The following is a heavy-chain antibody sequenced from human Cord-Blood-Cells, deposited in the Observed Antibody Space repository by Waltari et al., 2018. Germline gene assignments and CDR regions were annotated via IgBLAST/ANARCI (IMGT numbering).Heavy chain of an antibody. V-gene: IGHV1-69*01. D-gene: IGHD2-21*02. Sequence: QVQLVQSGAEVKKPGSSVKVSCKASGGTFSSYAISWVRQAPGQGLEWMGGTIPIFGTANYAQKFLGRVTITADESTSTAYMELSSLRSEDTAVYYCARECGGDCYYYYYYGMDVWGQGTTVTVSS. CDR1: GGTFSSYA. CDR3: ARECGGDCYYYYYYGMDV. J-gene: IGHJ6*02. CDR2: TIPIFGTA.